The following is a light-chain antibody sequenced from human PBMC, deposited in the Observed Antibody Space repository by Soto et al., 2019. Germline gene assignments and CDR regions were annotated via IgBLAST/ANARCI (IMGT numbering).Light chain of an antibody. CDR1: SSDVGGYNY. CDR2: DVS. CDR3: SSYASSNTQV. Sequence: QSALTQPASVSGSPGQSITVSCIGTSSDVGGYNYVSWYQQHPGKAPKLMIHDVSDRPSGVANRFSGSKSGNTASLTISGLQAEDEAYYYGSSYASSNTQVFGGGTKLTLL. J-gene: IGLJ2*01. V-gene: IGLV2-14*01.